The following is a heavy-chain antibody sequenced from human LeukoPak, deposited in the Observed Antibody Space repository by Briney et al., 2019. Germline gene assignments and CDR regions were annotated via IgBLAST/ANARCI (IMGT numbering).Heavy chain of an antibody. Sequence: SETLSLTCAVYGGSFSGYYWSWIRQPPGKGLEWIGEINHSGSTNYNPSLKSRVTISVDTSKNQFSLKLSSVTAADTAVYYCARGDFYDFWSGTHYYGMDVWGQETTVTVSS. V-gene: IGHV4-34*01. J-gene: IGHJ6*02. CDR2: INHSGST. D-gene: IGHD3-3*01. CDR3: ARGDFYDFWSGTHYYGMDV. CDR1: GGSFSGYY.